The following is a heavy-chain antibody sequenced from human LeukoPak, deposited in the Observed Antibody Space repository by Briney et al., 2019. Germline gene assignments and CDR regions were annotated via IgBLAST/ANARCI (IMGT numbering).Heavy chain of an antibody. V-gene: IGHV4-39*01. CDR1: GGSISSSSYY. J-gene: IGHJ4*02. CDR2: IYYSGST. Sequence: SETLSLTCTVSGGSISSSSYYWGWIRQPPGKGPEWIGSIYYSGSTYYNPSLKSRVTISVDTSKNQFSLKLSSVTAADTAVYYCASFPIAASHEDFDYWGQGTLVTVSS. CDR3: ASFPIAASHEDFDY. D-gene: IGHD6-6*01.